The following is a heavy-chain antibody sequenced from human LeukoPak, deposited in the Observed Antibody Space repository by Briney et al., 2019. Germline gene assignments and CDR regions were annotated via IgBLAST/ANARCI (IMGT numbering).Heavy chain of an antibody. Sequence: PGGSLRLSCAAFGFTFSSYSMNWVRQAPGKGLEWVSSISSSSSYIYYADSVKGRFTISRDNSKNTLYLQMNSLRAEDTAVYYCARERTTVTTFFLGAAKEMVAFDIWGQGTMVTVSS. J-gene: IGHJ3*02. CDR2: ISSSSSYI. V-gene: IGHV3-21*01. CDR1: GFTFSSYS. CDR3: ARERTTVTTFFLGAAKEMVAFDI. D-gene: IGHD4-17*01.